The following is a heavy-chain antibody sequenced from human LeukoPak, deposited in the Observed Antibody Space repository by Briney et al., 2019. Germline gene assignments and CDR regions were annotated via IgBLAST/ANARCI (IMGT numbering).Heavy chain of an antibody. CDR2: IYYSGST. D-gene: IGHD5-12*01. V-gene: IGHV4-39*07. CDR1: GGSISSSSYY. Sequence: SETLSLTCTVSGGSISSSSYYWGWIRQPPGKGLEWIGSIYYSGSTYYNPSLKSRVTISVDTSKNQFSLKLSSVTAADTAVYYCARDSLLFYSGYDYRYIDYWGQGTLVTVSS. J-gene: IGHJ4*02. CDR3: ARDSLLFYSGYDYRYIDY.